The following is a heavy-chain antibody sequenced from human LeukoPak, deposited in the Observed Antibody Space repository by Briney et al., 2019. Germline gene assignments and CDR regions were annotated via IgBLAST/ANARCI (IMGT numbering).Heavy chain of an antibody. Sequence: PSETLSLTCTVSDGSISNSYWNWVRQPPGKELEWLGYIHSSGRTNYNPSLKGRITQLIDTSENQFSLRLTSVTAADTAVYYCAYSYDGKVVPFDCWGQGSLVTVSS. CDR2: IHSSGRT. D-gene: IGHD4-23*01. J-gene: IGHJ4*02. V-gene: IGHV4-4*09. CDR1: DGSISNSY. CDR3: AYSYDGKVVPFDC.